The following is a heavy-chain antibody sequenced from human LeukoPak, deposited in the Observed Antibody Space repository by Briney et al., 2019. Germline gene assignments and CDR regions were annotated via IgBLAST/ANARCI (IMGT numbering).Heavy chain of an antibody. J-gene: IGHJ6*03. D-gene: IGHD5-18*01. V-gene: IGHV4-39*07. CDR1: GGSISSSSYY. CDR2: IYYSGST. CDR3: ASRYSYGHYMDV. Sequence: SETLSLTCTVSGGSISSSSYYWGWIRQPPGKGLEWIGSIYYSGSTYYNPSLKSRVTISIDTSKNQFSLKLSSVTAADTAVYYCASRYSYGHYMDVWGKGTTVTVSS.